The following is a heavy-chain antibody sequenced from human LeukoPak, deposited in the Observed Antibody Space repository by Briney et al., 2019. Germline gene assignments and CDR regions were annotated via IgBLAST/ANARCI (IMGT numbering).Heavy chain of an antibody. CDR2: ISGSGGST. CDR3: AKDILIEDYYDSSGYYSG. CDR1: GFTFDDYA. D-gene: IGHD3-22*01. Sequence: GGSLRLSCAASGFTFDDYAMHWVRQAPGKGLEWVSAISGSGGSTYYANSVKGRFTISRDNSKNTLYLQMNSLRAEDTAVYYCAKDILIEDYYDSSGYYSGWGQGTLVTVSS. V-gene: IGHV3-23*01. J-gene: IGHJ4*02.